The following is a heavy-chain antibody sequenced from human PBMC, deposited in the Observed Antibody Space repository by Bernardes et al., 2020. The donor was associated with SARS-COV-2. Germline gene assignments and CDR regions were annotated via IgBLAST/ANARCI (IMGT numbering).Heavy chain of an antibody. V-gene: IGHV3-74*01. CDR1: GFTLRSRW. Sequence: GVLRLSCEVSGFTLRSRWMHWVRQGPGQGLVWVSRIDRDGSRTHYADSVKGRFTISRDDGKNTMYLQMKSLRGEDTAVYYCARGDDYYDDSGYYDYWGQGTLVTVSS. CDR3: ARGDDYYDDSGYYDY. D-gene: IGHD3-22*01. CDR2: IDRDGSRT. J-gene: IGHJ4*02.